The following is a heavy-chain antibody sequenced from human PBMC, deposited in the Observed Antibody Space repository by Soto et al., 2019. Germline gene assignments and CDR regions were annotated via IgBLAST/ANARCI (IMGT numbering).Heavy chain of an antibody. D-gene: IGHD2-8*01. CDR2: IYYNGNT. J-gene: IGHJ4*02. V-gene: IGHV4-59*01. CDR3: ARHPSYCTNGVCYFGLPDY. CDR1: GGSISSYY. Sequence: QVQLQESGPGLVKPSETLSLTCTVSGGSISSYYWSWIRQPPGKGLEWIGYIYYNGNTNYNPSLTSRVTISVDTSKNQFSLKLSSVTAADTAVFYCARHPSYCTNGVCYFGLPDYWGQGTLVTVSS.